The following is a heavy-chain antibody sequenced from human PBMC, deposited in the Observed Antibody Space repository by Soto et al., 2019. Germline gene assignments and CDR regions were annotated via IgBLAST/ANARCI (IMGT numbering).Heavy chain of an antibody. V-gene: IGHV1-2*02. D-gene: IGHD3-22*01. CDR2: INPKSGGA. J-gene: IGHJ3*02. CDR1: GYMVTGYY. Sequence: ASVKVSCKASGYMVTGYYIHWVLQAPGQGLEWMGWINPKSGGAKYAEKFQGRVSMTGDTSITTAYLELSRLTSDYTAVYYCATDRVAFDMWGQGTSVTVSS. CDR3: ATDRVAFDM.